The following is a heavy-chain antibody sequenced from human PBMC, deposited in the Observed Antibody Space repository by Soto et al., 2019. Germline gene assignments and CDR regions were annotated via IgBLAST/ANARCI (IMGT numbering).Heavy chain of an antibody. CDR3: ARNVRYYIDY. Sequence: QVLLQESGPGLVKPSGTLSLTCAVSGGFISSGNWWSWVRQSPGKELEWIGEIYHSGITNYNPSLKSRVTISVDNSENQLSLSLNSVTAADTAVYYCARNVRYYIDYWGQGTLVTVSS. CDR2: IYHSGIT. J-gene: IGHJ4*02. CDR1: GGFISSGNW. V-gene: IGHV4-4*02.